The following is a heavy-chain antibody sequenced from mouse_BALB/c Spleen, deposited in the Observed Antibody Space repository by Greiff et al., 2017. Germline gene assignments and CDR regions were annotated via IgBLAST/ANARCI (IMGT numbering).Heavy chain of an antibody. V-gene: IGHV5-15*02. J-gene: IGHJ4*01. CDR3: ASDKRDDQGAMDY. CDR1: GFTFRDYG. D-gene: IGHD2-3*01. CDR2: ISNLAYSI. Sequence: EVKLMESGGGLVQPGGSRKLSCAASGFTFRDYGMEWVRQAPGKGPEWVAFISNLAYSIYYADTVTGRITISRENAKNTLYLEMSSLRSEDTAMYYCASDKRDDQGAMDYWGQGTSVTGSS.